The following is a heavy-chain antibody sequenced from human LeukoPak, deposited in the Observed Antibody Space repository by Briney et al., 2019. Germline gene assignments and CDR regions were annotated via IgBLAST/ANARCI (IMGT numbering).Heavy chain of an antibody. J-gene: IGHJ5*01. CDR3: ARTYSSSSAVVRFDS. D-gene: IGHD6-13*01. V-gene: IGHV3-33*01. CDR2: IWYDGSNK. Sequence: PGGSLRLSCAASGFTFSSYGMHWVRQAPGKGLEWVAVIWYDGSNKYYADSVKGRFTISRDNSKNTLYLQMNSLRAEDTAVYYCARTYSSSSAVVRFDSWGQGTLVTVSS. CDR1: GFTFSSYG.